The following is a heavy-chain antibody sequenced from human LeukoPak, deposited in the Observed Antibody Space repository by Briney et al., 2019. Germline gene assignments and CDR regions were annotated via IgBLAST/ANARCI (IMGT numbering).Heavy chain of an antibody. CDR1: GFTFSSYG. J-gene: IGHJ3*02. CDR2: IWYDGSNK. CDR3: ARRRDDLDAFDI. V-gene: IGHV3-33*01. Sequence: ERSLRLSCAASGFTFSSYGMHWVRQAPGKGLEWVAVIWYDGSNKYYADSVKGRFTISRDNSKNTLYLQMNSLRAEDTAVYYCARRRDDLDAFDIWGQGTMVTVSS.